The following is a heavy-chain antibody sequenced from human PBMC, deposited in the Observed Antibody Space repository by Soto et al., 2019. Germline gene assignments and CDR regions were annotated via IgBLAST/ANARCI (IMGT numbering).Heavy chain of an antibody. J-gene: IGHJ6*02. CDR3: ARAKLYYYGSGTQQGGMDV. D-gene: IGHD3-10*01. CDR2: INHSGST. CDR1: GGSFSGYY. V-gene: IGHV4-34*01. Sequence: QVQLQQWGAGLLKPSETLSLTCAVYGGSFSGYYWSWIRQPPVKGLEWIREINHSGSTNYNPSLKSRVTISVDTSKNQFSLKLSSVTPADTAVYYCARAKLYYYGSGTQQGGMDVWGQGTTVTVSS.